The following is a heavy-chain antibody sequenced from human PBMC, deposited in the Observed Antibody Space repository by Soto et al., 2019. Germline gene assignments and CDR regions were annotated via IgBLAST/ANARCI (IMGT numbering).Heavy chain of an antibody. D-gene: IGHD3-16*01. CDR1: GYIFVNYG. Sequence: QVQLVQSGDEVKKPGAPVKVSCKASGYIFVNYGIAWVRQAPGQGLEWMGWISPYTGNTHSATKVQGRLTMTTDTXXSTAYMDLGSLTSDDTAVYYCVMVDNYVTPTPQDVWGQGTTVTVSS. J-gene: IGHJ6*02. CDR3: VMVDNYVTPTPQDV. V-gene: IGHV1-18*01. CDR2: ISPYTGNT.